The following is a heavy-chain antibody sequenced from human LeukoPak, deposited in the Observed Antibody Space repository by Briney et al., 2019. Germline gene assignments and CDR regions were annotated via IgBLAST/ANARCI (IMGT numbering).Heavy chain of an antibody. J-gene: IGHJ4*02. V-gene: IGHV3-48*03. CDR2: ISSSGSTI. CDR1: GFTFSSYE. CDR3: ARQVGYCSDGNCYFDY. D-gene: IGHD2-15*01. Sequence: GGSLRLSCAASGFTFSSYEMNWVRQAPGKGLEWVSYISSSGSTIYYADSVKGRFTISRDNAKNSLYLQMNSPRAEDTAVYYCARQVGYCSDGNCYFDYWGQGTLVTVSS.